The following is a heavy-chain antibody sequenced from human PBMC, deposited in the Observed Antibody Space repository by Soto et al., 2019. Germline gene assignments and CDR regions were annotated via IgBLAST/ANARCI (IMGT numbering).Heavy chain of an antibody. CDR3: TRRPGS. D-gene: IGHD7-27*01. CDR1: GFTVSNNY. CDR2: IYSGGNT. V-gene: IGHV3-66*01. Sequence: EVQLVESGGGLVRPGGSLRLSCVASGFTVSNNYMSWVRQAPGKGLEWVSFIYSGGNTYYADSVKGRFTLSRDKSKNTLYLQMTSLRADDTAVYYCTRRPGSWGQGTLVTVS. J-gene: IGHJ5*02.